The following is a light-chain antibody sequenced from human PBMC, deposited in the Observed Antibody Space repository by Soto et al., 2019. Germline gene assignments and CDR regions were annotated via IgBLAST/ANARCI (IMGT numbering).Light chain of an antibody. CDR1: SSDVGGYNY. J-gene: IGLJ1*01. V-gene: IGLV2-14*01. CDR2: EVS. Sequence: QAVVTQPASVSGSPGQSITISCTGTSSDVGGYNYVSWYQQHPGKAPKLMIYEVSNRPSGVSNRFSGSKSGNTASLTISGLQAEDEADYYCSSYTSNTTPVFGTGTKVTVL. CDR3: SSYTSNTTPV.